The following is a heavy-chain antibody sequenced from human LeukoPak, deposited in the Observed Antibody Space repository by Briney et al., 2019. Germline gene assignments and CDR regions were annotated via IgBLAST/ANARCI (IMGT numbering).Heavy chain of an antibody. V-gene: IGHV3-23*01. CDR3: AKGGSYYWFDY. Sequence: GGSLRLSRVPPRFTFRGYAMSAVRPAPREGVERVSAICGVGVSTYYADSVKGRFSISRDNSKNTRYLQMNSLRAEGTAVYYCAKGGSYYWFDYWGQGTLVTVSS. CDR2: ICGVGVST. J-gene: IGHJ4*02. D-gene: IGHD1-26*01. CDR1: RFTFRGYA.